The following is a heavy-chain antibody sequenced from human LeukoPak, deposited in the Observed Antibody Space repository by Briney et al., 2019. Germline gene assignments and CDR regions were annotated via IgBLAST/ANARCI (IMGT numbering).Heavy chain of an antibody. CDR3: ARDRGGQNWGIDY. Sequence: GGSLRLSCAASGFTFSSYWMSWVRQAPGKGLEWVANIKQDGSEKYYVDSVKGRFTISRDNAKNSLSLQMNSLRAEDTAVYYCARDRGGQNWGIDYWGQGTLVTVSS. CDR1: GFTFSSYW. D-gene: IGHD3-10*01. J-gene: IGHJ4*02. CDR2: IKQDGSEK. V-gene: IGHV3-7*01.